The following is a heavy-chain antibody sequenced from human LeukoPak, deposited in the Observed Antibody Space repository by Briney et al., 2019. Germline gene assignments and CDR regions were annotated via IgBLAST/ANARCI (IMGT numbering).Heavy chain of an antibody. D-gene: IGHD3-3*01. J-gene: IGHJ4*02. V-gene: IGHV4-30-4*08. Sequence: SETLSLTCTVSGGSISSGDYYWSWIRQPPGKGLEWIGYIYYSGSTYYNPSLKSRVTISVDTSKNQFSLKLSSVTAADTAVYYCARDIGYDFWSGYGYWGQGTLVTVSS. CDR2: IYYSGST. CDR3: ARDIGYDFWSGYGY. CDR1: GGSISSGDYY.